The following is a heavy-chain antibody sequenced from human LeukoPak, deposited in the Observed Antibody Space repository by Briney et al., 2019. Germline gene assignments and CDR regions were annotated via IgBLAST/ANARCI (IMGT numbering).Heavy chain of an antibody. CDR2: IIPIFGTA. CDR1: GGTFSSYA. V-gene: IGHV1-69*05. CDR3: ARAPDRDDRLDY. D-gene: IGHD1-14*01. Sequence: SVKVSCKASGGTFSSYAISWVRQAPGQGLEWMGGIIPIFGTANYAQKFQGRVTITTDESTSTAYMELSSLRSEDTAVYYCARAPDRDDRLDYGGQGTLATVSS. J-gene: IGHJ4*02.